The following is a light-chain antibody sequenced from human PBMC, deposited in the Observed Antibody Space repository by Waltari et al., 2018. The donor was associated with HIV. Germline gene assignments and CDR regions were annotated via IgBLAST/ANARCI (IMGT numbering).Light chain of an antibody. Sequence: SYELTQPPSVSVSPGPTASFTCSGDAFPNTYADWYQQKPGQAPVLVIYKDSERPSGIPERFSGSSSGTTVTLTISGVQAEDEADYYCQSAADTSGPWVFGGGTKLTVL. V-gene: IGLV3-25*03. CDR2: KDS. CDR1: AFPNTY. CDR3: QSAADTSGPWV. J-gene: IGLJ3*02.